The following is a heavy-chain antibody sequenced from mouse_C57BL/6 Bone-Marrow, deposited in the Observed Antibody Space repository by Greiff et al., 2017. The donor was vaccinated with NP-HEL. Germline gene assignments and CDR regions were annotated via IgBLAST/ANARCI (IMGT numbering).Heavy chain of an antibody. V-gene: IGHV14-2*01. Sequence: EVPGVESGAELVKPGASVKLSCTASGFNIKDYYMHWVKQRTEQGLEWIGRIDPEDGETKYAPKFQGKATLTVDTSSNTAYLQLSSLTSEDTAVYYCASSYYCSSSVAYWGQGTLVTVSA. CDR3: ASSYYCSSSVAY. CDR1: GFNIKDYY. J-gene: IGHJ3*01. CDR2: IDPEDGET. D-gene: IGHD1-1*01.